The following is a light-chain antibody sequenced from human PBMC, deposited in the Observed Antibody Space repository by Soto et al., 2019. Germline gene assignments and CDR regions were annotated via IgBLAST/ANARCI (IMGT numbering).Light chain of an antibody. CDR3: QQYDNLPT. Sequence: DIQMTQSPSSLSAPVGDRVTITCQASQDISNYLNWYQQKPGKAPKLLIYDASNLETGVPSRFSGSGSGTDFTFTISCLQPEDIATYYCQQYDNLPTFGQGTRLEIK. CDR1: QDISNY. CDR2: DAS. J-gene: IGKJ5*01. V-gene: IGKV1-33*01.